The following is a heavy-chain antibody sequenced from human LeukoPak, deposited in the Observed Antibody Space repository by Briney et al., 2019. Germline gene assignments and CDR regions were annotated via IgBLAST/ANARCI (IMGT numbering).Heavy chain of an antibody. J-gene: IGHJ6*03. Sequence: ASVKVSCKASGYTFTSYAISWVRQAPGQGLEWMGGIIPIFGTANYAQKFQGRVTITTDESTSTAYMELSSLRSEDTAVYYCARGLVLRFLEWPPGLYDYYYYMDVWGKGTTVTVSS. CDR2: IIPIFGTA. D-gene: IGHD3-3*01. CDR1: GYTFTSYA. V-gene: IGHV1-69*05. CDR3: ARGLVLRFLEWPPGLYDYYYYMDV.